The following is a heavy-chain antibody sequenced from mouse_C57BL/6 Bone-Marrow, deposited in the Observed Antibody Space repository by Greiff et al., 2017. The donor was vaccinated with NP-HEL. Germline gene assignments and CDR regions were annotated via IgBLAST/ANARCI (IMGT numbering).Heavy chain of an antibody. V-gene: IGHV5-6*01. CDR2: ISSGGSYT. Sequence: EVQRVESGGDLVKPGGSLKLSCAASGFTFSSYGMSWVRQTPDKRLEWVATISSGGSYTYYPDSVKGRFTISRDNAKNTLYLQMSSLKSEDTAMYYCARRNLLLRSFAYWGQGTLVTVSA. CDR1: GFTFSSYG. D-gene: IGHD1-1*01. CDR3: ARRNLLLRSFAY. J-gene: IGHJ3*01.